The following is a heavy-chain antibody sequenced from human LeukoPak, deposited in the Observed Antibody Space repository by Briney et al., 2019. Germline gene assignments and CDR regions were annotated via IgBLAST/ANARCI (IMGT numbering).Heavy chain of an antibody. CDR2: IWSDGSNK. D-gene: IGHD4-11*01. V-gene: IGHV3-33*01. J-gene: IGHJ4*02. CDR3: ARRGEYSNLNYLEY. CDR1: GFTFSTYG. Sequence: GGSLRLSCAASGFTFSTYGMHWVRQAPGKGLEWVSFIWSDGSNKYYADSVKGRFTISGDNSKNTLYLQMNSLRAEDTAVYYCARRGEYSNLNYLEYWGQGTLVTVSS.